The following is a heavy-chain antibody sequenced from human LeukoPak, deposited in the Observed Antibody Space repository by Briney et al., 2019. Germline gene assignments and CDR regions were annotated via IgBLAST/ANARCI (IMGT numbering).Heavy chain of an antibody. CDR2: INTKSGGT. V-gene: IGHV1-2*02. D-gene: IGHD4-17*01. CDR3: ARDTGTGDYVFDY. J-gene: IGHJ4*02. Sequence: ASVKVSCKTSGYTFSAHFIHWVRQAPGQGPEWMGGINTKSGGTRYAQKFQGRVTVTRDTSISTGDRELPSLTSDDTAVYYCARDTGTGDYVFDYWGQGTLVTVSS. CDR1: GYTFSAHF.